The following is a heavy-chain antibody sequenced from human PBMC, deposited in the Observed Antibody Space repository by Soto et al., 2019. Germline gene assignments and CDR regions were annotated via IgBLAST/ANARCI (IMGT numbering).Heavy chain of an antibody. V-gene: IGHV1-46*01. D-gene: IGHD5-18*01. J-gene: IGHJ3*02. CDR2: INPSGGST. CDR1: GYTFTSYY. CDR3: ARLVGRGYSYGYGAFDI. Sequence: RASVKVSCKASGYTFTSYYMHWVQQAPGQGLEWMGIINPSGGSTSYAQKFQGRVTMTRDTSTSTVYMELSSLRSEDTAVYYCARLVGRGYSYGYGAFDIWGQGTMVTVSS.